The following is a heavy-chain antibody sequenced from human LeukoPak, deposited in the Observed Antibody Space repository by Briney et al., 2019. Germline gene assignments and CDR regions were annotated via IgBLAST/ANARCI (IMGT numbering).Heavy chain of an antibody. D-gene: IGHD2-15*01. V-gene: IGHV3-74*03. Sequence: PGGSLRLSCAASGFTFSNFWMHWVRQAPGKGLVWVSRISADGSSTTYADSVEGRFTISRDNAKNTLYLQMNSLRAEDTAVYYCAREADLSHCRGVTCYSGDAFDIWGQGTMVTVSS. CDR3: AREADLSHCRGVTCYSGDAFDI. J-gene: IGHJ3*02. CDR1: GFTFSNFW. CDR2: ISADGSST.